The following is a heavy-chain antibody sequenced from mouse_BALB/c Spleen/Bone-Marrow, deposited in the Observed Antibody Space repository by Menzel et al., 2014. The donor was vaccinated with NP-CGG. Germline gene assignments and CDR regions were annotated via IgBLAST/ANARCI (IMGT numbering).Heavy chain of an antibody. D-gene: IGHD1-1*02. V-gene: IGHV1S34*01. CDR2: ISCYNGAT. CDR1: GYSFTGYY. Sequence: LVKTGASVKISCKASGYSFTGYYMHWAKQSHGKSLEWFGYISCYNGATSYNQKFKGKTTFTVDTSSSTAYMQFNSLTSEDTAVYYCARRDYGNFFDYWGQGTTLTVSS. CDR3: ARRDYGNFFDY. J-gene: IGHJ2*01.